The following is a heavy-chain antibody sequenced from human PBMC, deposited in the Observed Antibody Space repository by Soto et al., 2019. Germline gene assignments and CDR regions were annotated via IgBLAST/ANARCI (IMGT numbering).Heavy chain of an antibody. D-gene: IGHD6-13*01. CDR2: ISGSGGST. Sequence: GGSLRLSCAASGLTFSSYAMSWVRQAPGKGLEWVSAISGSGGSTYYADSVKGRFTISRDNSKNTLYLQMNSLRAEDTAVYYCAKGSVAAARKYYFDYWGQGTLVTVSS. V-gene: IGHV3-23*01. CDR1: GLTFSSYA. CDR3: AKGSVAAARKYYFDY. J-gene: IGHJ4*02.